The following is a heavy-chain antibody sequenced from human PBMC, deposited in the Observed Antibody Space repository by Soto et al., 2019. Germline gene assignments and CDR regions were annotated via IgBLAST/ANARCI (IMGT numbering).Heavy chain of an antibody. J-gene: IGHJ4*02. D-gene: IGHD3-22*01. CDR3: AKAGDNGGYFYAPPYY. CDR1: GFSFRSYA. Sequence: GGSLRLSCEASGFSFRSYAMSWVRQAPGKGLEWVSGISGSGDSTYYADSVKGRFTISRDNFENTLSLQMNSLRAEDTAMYYCAKAGDNGGYFYAPPYYWGQGALVTVSS. CDR2: ISGSGDST. V-gene: IGHV3-23*01.